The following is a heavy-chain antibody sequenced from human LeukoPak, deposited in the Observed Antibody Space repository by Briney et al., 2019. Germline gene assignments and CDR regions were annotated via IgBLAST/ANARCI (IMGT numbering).Heavy chain of an antibody. D-gene: IGHD2-21*02. CDR3: ARDSAYCGGDCYSTFDY. CDR2: INPSGGST. CDR1: GYTFTSYY. V-gene: IGHV1-46*01. J-gene: IGHJ4*02. Sequence: ASVKVSCKASGYTFTSYYMHWVRQAPGQGLEWMGIINPSGGSTSYAQKFQGRVTMARDTSTSTVYMELSSLRSEDTAVYYCARDSAYCGGDCYSTFDYWGQGTLVTVSP.